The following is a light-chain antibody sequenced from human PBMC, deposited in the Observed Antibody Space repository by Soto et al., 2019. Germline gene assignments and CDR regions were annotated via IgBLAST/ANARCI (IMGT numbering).Light chain of an antibody. CDR1: QSVSSN. CDR2: AAS. V-gene: IGKV3D-15*01. CDR3: QHYNNWPAWT. J-gene: IGKJ1*01. Sequence: EVVMTQSPATLSVSLGDRATLSCRASQSVSSNLAWYQQKPGQGPRLLIYAASTRATGIPARFSGSGSETEFTLTITSLQSEDFAVYYCQHYNNWPAWTFGQGTKVDIK.